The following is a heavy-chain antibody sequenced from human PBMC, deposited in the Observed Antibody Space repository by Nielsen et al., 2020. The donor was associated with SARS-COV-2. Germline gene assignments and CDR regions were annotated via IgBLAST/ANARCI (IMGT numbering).Heavy chain of an antibody. Sequence: GESLKTSCQGSGYTFTSYWIGWVRQMPGKGLEWMGIIHPGDSEGRYTPSFQGQVTISADKSISTAYLQWGSLKASDTATYYCARRGTVAGPSGFDVWGQGTTVTVSS. CDR3: ARRGTVAGPSGFDV. D-gene: IGHD6-19*01. CDR1: GYTFTSYW. V-gene: IGHV5-51*01. J-gene: IGHJ6*02. CDR2: IHPGDSEG.